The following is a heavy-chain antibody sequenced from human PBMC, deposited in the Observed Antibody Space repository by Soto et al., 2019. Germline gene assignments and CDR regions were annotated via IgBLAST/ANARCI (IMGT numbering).Heavy chain of an antibody. J-gene: IGHJ4*02. CDR3: ARESEDLTSNFDY. CDR2: ISSTTNYI. V-gene: IGHV3-21*01. Sequence: PGGSLRLSCAASGFTFSRCSMNWVRQAPGKGLEWVSSISSTTNYIYYADSMKGRFTVSRDNAKNSVYLDMNSLSAEDTAVYYCARESEDLTSNFDYWGQGTLVTVSS. CDR1: GFTFSRCS.